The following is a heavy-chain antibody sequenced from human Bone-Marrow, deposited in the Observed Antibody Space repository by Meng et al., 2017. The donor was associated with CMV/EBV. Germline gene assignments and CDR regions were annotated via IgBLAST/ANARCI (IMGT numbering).Heavy chain of an antibody. D-gene: IGHD3-22*01. CDR3: PRSGSISGDSSGYYYKTPLDFDY. V-gene: IGHV4-39*07. CDR1: GGSISSSSYY. CDR2: IYYSGST. Sequence: SETLSLTCTVSGGSISSSSYYWGWIRQPPGKGLEWIGSIYYSGSTYYNPSLKSRVTISVDTSKNQFSLKLSSVTAADTAVYYCPRSGSISGDSSGYYYKTPLDFDYWGQGTLVTVSS. J-gene: IGHJ4*02.